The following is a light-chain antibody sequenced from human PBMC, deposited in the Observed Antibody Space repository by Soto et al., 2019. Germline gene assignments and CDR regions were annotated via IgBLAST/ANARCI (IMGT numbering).Light chain of an antibody. J-gene: IGKJ2*01. Sequence: DIPMTQSPSSLSASIGDRVTITCRASQSISNYLNWYQQNPGKAPKLLIYAASSLQSGVPSKFSGSGSGTEFTLTISSLQSEDFATYYCQQSYSTPHTFGQGTKLEIK. V-gene: IGKV1-39*01. CDR1: QSISNY. CDR2: AAS. CDR3: QQSYSTPHT.